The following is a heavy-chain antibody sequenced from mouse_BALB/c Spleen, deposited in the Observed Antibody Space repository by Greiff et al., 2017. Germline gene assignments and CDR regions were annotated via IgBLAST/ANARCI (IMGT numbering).Heavy chain of an antibody. CDR3: ARGGRVRAYAMDY. CDR1: GYSITSGYY. Sequence: EVKLQESGPGLVKPSQSLSLTCSVTGYSITSGYYWNWIRQFPGNKLEWMGYISYDGSNNYNPSLKNRISITRDTSKNQFFLKLNSVTTEDTATYYCARGGRVRAYAMDYWGQGTSVTVSS. V-gene: IGHV3-6*02. J-gene: IGHJ4*01. CDR2: ISYDGSN. D-gene: IGHD2-14*01.